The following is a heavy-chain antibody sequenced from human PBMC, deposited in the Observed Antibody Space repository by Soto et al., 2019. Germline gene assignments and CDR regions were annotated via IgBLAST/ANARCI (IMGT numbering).Heavy chain of an antibody. CDR1: GGSINSYY. CDR3: ARGRSHYPKAFDY. CDR2: IHYSGST. Sequence: QVQLQESGPGLVKPSETLSLTCTVSGGSINSYYWNWIRQSPGEGLEWIGYIHYSGSTNYSPSLKSRVTIPVDTSKTQLSLTLNSVTATDTAVYYCARGRSHYPKAFDYWGQGTLVIVSS. V-gene: IGHV4-59*01. D-gene: IGHD1-26*01. J-gene: IGHJ4*02.